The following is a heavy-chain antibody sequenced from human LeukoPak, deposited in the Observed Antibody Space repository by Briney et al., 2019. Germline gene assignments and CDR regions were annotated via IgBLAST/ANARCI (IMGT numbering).Heavy chain of an antibody. J-gene: IGHJ1*01. D-gene: IGHD2-8*01. Sequence: SETLSLTCTVSGYSISSGYYWGWIRQPPGKGLEWIGSIYHSGSTYYNPSLKSRVTISVDTSKNQFSLKLSSVTAADTAVYYCARQWPAQYFQHWGQGTLVTVSS. CDR1: GYSISSGYY. CDR3: ARQWPAQYFQH. V-gene: IGHV4-38-2*02. CDR2: IYHSGST.